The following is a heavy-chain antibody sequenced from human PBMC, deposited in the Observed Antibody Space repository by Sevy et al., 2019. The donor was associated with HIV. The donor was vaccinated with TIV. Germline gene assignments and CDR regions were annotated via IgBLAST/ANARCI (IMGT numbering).Heavy chain of an antibody. CDR2: VGPAGDT. CDR3: TRSGGYSDYGMDV. Sequence: GGYLRLSCAASGFTFITYDMHWVHHVTGKGLEWVSGVGPAGDTFYPGSVKGRFTISRENAKNSLYLQMNNLRAGDTAVYYCTRSGGYSDYGMDVWGQGTTVTVSS. D-gene: IGHD5-12*01. J-gene: IGHJ6*02. CDR1: GFTFITYD. V-gene: IGHV3-13*01.